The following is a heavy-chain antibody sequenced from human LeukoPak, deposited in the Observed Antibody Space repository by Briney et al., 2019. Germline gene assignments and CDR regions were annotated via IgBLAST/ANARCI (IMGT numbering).Heavy chain of an antibody. V-gene: IGHV3-23*01. J-gene: IGHJ4*02. CDR2: ISGSGGST. CDR3: SAYFDSSGYYGADY. CDR1: GFTFSSYA. D-gene: IGHD3-22*01. Sequence: GGSLRLSCAASGFTFSSYAMSWVRQAPGKGLEWVSAISGSGGSTYYADSVKGRFTISRDNSKNTLYLQMSSLRVEDTAVYYCSAYFDSSGYYGADYWGQGTLVTVCS.